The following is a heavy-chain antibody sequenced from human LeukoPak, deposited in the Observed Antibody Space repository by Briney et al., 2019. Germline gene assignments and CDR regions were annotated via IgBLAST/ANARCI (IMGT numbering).Heavy chain of an antibody. CDR3: AGTYCGGDCRPLYYYYMDV. Sequence: GASVKVSCKASGYTFTGYYMHWVRQAPGQGLEWMGWINPNSGGTNYAQKFQGRVTMTRDTSISTAYMELSRLRSDDTAVYYCAGTYCGGDCRPLYYYYMDVWGKGTTVTASS. CDR1: GYTFTGYY. CDR2: INPNSGGT. D-gene: IGHD2-21*01. J-gene: IGHJ6*03. V-gene: IGHV1-2*02.